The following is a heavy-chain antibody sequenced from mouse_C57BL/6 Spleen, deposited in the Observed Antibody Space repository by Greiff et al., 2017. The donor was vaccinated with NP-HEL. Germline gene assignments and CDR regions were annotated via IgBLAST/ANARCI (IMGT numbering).Heavy chain of an antibody. CDR3: TTRYYGSSYGLAY. CDR1: GFNIKDDY. Sequence: VQLKQSGAELVRPGASVKLSCTASGFNIKDDYMHWVKQRPEQGLEWIGWIDPENGDTEYASKFQGKATRTAATSSNTAYLQLSSRTSEDTAVYYGTTRYYGSSYGLAYWGQGTLVTVSA. CDR2: IDPENGDT. J-gene: IGHJ3*01. D-gene: IGHD1-1*01. V-gene: IGHV14-4*01.